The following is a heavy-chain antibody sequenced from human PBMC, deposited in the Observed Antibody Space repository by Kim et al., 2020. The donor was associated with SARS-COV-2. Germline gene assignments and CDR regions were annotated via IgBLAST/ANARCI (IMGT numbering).Heavy chain of an antibody. CDR3: ATESKRRDDNYHNDYGLDY. J-gene: IGHJ4*03. CDR2: IGGDGRVK. V-gene: IGHV3-7*01. Sequence: GGSLRLSCVASGFTFSTYWMSWVRQAPGKGLEWVANIGGDGRVKYYVDSVKGRFAISRDNSKNSLYLQMNSLGAEDTAIYYCATESKRRDDNYHNDYGLDYWGQGTMVTVSS. D-gene: IGHD4-17*01. CDR1: GFTFSTYW.